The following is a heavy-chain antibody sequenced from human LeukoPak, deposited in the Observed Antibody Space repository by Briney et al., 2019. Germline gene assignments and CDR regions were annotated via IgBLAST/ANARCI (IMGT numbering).Heavy chain of an antibody. J-gene: IGHJ6*03. CDR3: ARDGPPSNYENYYMDV. CDR1: GFTFSSYS. Sequence: GGSLRLSCAASGFTFSSYSMNWVRQAPGKGLEWVSSISSSSSYIYYADSVKGRFTISRDNAKNSLYLQMNSLRAEDTAVYYCARDGPPSNYENYYMDVWGKGTTVTVSS. V-gene: IGHV3-21*01. CDR2: ISSSSSYI. D-gene: IGHD4-11*01.